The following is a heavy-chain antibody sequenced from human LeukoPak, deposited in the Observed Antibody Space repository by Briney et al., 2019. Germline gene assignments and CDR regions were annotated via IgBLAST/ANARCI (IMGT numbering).Heavy chain of an antibody. V-gene: IGHV3-23*01. CDR2: ISGNGGST. CDR1: GFTFSTYA. D-gene: IGHD3-10*01. Sequence: GGSLRLSCAASGFTFSTYAMSWVRQAPGKGLEWVSAISGNGGSTYYADSVKGRFTISRDNSKNTLYLQMNSLRAEDTAVYYCAKGSYFGSGRYYFDYWGQGTTVTVSS. J-gene: IGHJ4*03. CDR3: AKGSYFGSGRYYFDY.